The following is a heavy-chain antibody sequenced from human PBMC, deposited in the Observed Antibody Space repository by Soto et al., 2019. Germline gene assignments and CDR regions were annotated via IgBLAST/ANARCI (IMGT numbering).Heavy chain of an antibody. D-gene: IGHD6-19*01. V-gene: IGHV1-18*01. Sequence: QVQLVQSGAEVKKPGASVKVSCKASGYTFTSYGISWVRQAPGQGLEWMGWISAYNGNTNYAQKLQGRVTMTTDTSSSTAYRELRSLRADDTAVYYCARAGVAVAGGGWFDPWGQGPLVTVSS. J-gene: IGHJ5*02. CDR3: ARAGVAVAGGGWFDP. CDR1: GYTFTSYG. CDR2: ISAYNGNT.